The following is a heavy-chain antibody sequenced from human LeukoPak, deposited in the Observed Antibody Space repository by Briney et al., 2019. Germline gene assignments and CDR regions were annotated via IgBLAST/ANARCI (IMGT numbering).Heavy chain of an antibody. CDR2: INPNSGGT. CDR3: ARAGWYCSGGSCLVDWFDP. J-gene: IGHJ5*02. D-gene: IGHD2-15*01. CDR1: GYTFTVYY. Sequence: ASVKVSCTASGYTFTVYYMHWVRQAPGQGLEWMGWINPNSGGTNYAQKFQGRVTMTRDTSISTAYMELSRLRSDDTAVYYCARAGWYCSGGSCLVDWFDPWGQGTLVTVSS. V-gene: IGHV1-2*02.